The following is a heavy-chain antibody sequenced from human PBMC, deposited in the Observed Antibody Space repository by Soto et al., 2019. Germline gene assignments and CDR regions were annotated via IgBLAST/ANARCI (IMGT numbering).Heavy chain of an antibody. D-gene: IGHD5-18*01. V-gene: IGHV3-7*05. CDR3: ARDPHEYSYGYVRYYYYGMDV. CDR1: GFTFSSYW. CDR2: IKQDGSEK. Sequence: GGSLRLSCAASGFTFSSYWMSWVRQAPGKGLEWVANIKQDGSEKYYVDSVKGRFTISRDNAKNSLYLQMNSLRAEDTAVYYCARDPHEYSYGYVRYYYYGMDVWGQGTTVTVSS. J-gene: IGHJ6*02.